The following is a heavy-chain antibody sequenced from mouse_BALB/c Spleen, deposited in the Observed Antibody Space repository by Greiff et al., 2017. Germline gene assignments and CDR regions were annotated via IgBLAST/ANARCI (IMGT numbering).Heavy chain of an antibody. CDR1: GFTFSSYT. D-gene: IGHD1-1*01. Sequence: EVMLVESGGGLVQPGGSLKLSCAASGFTFSSYTMSWVRQTPEKRLEWVAYISNGGGSTYYPDTVKGRFTISRDNAKNTLYLQMSILKSEDTAMYYCARPLHYYGSRGGGYFDVWGAGTTVTVSS. J-gene: IGHJ1*01. CDR2: ISNGGGST. CDR3: ARPLHYYGSRGGGYFDV. V-gene: IGHV5-12-2*01.